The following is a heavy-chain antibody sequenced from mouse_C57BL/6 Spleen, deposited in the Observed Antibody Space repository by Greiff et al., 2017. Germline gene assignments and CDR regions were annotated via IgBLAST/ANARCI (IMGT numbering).Heavy chain of an antibody. CDR3: AKGSNDQAWFAY. CDR1: GYTFTDHT. J-gene: IGHJ3*01. V-gene: IGHV1-78*01. D-gene: IGHD2-12*01. Sequence: QVQLKESDAELVKPGASVKISCKVSGYTFTDHTIHWMKQRPEQGLEWIGYIYPRDGSTKYNEKFKGKATLTADKSSSTAYMQLNSLTSEDAAVYVCAKGSNDQAWFAYWGQGTRVTVSA. CDR2: IYPRDGST.